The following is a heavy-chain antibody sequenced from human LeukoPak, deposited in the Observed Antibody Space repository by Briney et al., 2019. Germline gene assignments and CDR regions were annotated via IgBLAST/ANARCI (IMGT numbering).Heavy chain of an antibody. Sequence: RASVKVSCKASGGTFSSYAISWVRQAPGQGLEWMGRINPNSGGTNYAQKFQGRVTMTRDTSISTAYMEMSRLRSDDTAVYYCATVYGGLHWGQGTLVTVSS. CDR1: GGTFSSYA. V-gene: IGHV1-2*06. J-gene: IGHJ4*02. CDR3: ATVYGGLH. D-gene: IGHD4-23*01. CDR2: INPNSGGT.